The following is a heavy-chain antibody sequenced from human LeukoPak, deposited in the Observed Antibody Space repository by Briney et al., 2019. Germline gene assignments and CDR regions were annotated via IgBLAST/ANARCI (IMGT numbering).Heavy chain of an antibody. CDR1: GGSISSGGYY. J-gene: IGHJ5*02. Sequence: SETLSLTCTVSGGSISSGGYYWSWIRQPPGKGLEWIGYIYHSGSTYYNPSLKSRVTISVDTSKNQFSLKLSSVTAADTAVYYCARGSNFYSGSYSPRYNWFDPWGQGTLVTVSS. D-gene: IGHD1-26*01. CDR3: ARGSNFYSGSYSPRYNWFDP. V-gene: IGHV4-30-2*01. CDR2: IYHSGST.